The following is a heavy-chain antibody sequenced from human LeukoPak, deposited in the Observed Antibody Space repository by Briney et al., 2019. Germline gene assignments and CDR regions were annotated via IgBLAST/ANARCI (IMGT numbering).Heavy chain of an antibody. Sequence: GGSLRLSCAASGFTFSNAWMSWVRQAPGKGLEWVCRIKSKTDGGTTDYAAPVKVRFTISRDDSKNTLYLQMNSLKTEDTAVYYCTKNWDEAVAFDIWGQGTMVTVSS. CDR1: GFTFSNAW. J-gene: IGHJ3*02. CDR2: IKSKTDGGTT. CDR3: TKNWDEAVAFDI. D-gene: IGHD7-27*01. V-gene: IGHV3-15*01.